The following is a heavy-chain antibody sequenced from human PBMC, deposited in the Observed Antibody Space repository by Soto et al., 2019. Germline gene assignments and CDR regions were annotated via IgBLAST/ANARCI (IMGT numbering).Heavy chain of an antibody. V-gene: IGHV1-46*01. Sequence: QVQLVQSGAEVKKPGASLKVSCKRSGCTFTSYCMHCVRQAPGQGLEWMGIINPSGGGTSYAQKFHGRVTMTSESSTSTAYMEMSSLRYEDTAMYYCATYYCAREGSSGWPFDYWGQGTLVTVSS. CDR3: ATYYCAREGSSGWPFDY. CDR2: INPSGGGT. J-gene: IGHJ4*02. CDR1: GCTFTSYC. D-gene: IGHD6-19*01.